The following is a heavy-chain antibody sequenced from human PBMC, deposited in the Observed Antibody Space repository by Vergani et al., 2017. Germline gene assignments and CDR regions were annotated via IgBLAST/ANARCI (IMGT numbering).Heavy chain of an antibody. V-gene: IGHV3-72*01. CDR3: AREVDFYYDSSGQFLGGAFDI. Sequence: EVQLVESGGGLVQPGGSLRLSCTASGFTFSDHYMDWVRQAPGKGLEWVGRARNRANSYTTEYAASVKGKFAISRDDSKNSLYLQMNSLKTEDTAVYYCAREVDFYYDSSGQFLGGAFDIWGQGTKVTVSS. CDR1: GFTFSDHY. CDR2: ARNRANSYTT. D-gene: IGHD3-22*01. J-gene: IGHJ3*02.